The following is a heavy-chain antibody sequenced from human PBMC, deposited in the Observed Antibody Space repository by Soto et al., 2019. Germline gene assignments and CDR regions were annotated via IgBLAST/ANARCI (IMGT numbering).Heavy chain of an antibody. J-gene: IGHJ3*02. Sequence: GESLKISCKGSGYSFTSYWIGWVRQMPGKGLEWMGIIYPGDSDTRYSPSFQGQVTISADKSISTAYLQWSSLKASDTAMYYCARLGLGLWFGELSENDAFDIWGQGTMVTVSS. CDR1: GYSFTSYW. CDR2: IYPGDSDT. V-gene: IGHV5-51*01. D-gene: IGHD3-10*01. CDR3: ARLGLGLWFGELSENDAFDI.